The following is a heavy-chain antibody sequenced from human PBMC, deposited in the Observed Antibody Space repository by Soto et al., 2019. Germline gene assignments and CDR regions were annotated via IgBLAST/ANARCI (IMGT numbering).Heavy chain of an antibody. J-gene: IGHJ6*02. CDR1: GFTFSSYG. D-gene: IGHD3-9*01. CDR2: ISYDGSNK. Sequence: GGSLRLSCAASGFTFSSYGMHWVRQAPGKGLEWVAVISYDGSNKYYADSVKGRFTISRDNSKNTLYLQMNSLRAEDTAVYYCAREGVSGRILTGHYGMDVWGQGTTVTVSS. V-gene: IGHV3-30*03. CDR3: AREGVSGRILTGHYGMDV.